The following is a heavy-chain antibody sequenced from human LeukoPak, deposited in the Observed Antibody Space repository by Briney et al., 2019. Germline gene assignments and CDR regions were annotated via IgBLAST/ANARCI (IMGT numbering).Heavy chain of an antibody. CDR2: ISSSTNTI. CDR3: ARETYDSSGFYAFDI. V-gene: IGHV3-48*04. D-gene: IGHD3-22*01. J-gene: IGHJ3*02. Sequence: GGSLRLSCEVSGFPFTLYNMNWVRQAPGKGLEWLSYISSSTNTIYYADSVKGRFTISRDNAKNSLYLQMNGLGAEDTAVYYCARETYDSSGFYAFDIWGQGTMVTVSS. CDR1: GFPFTLYN.